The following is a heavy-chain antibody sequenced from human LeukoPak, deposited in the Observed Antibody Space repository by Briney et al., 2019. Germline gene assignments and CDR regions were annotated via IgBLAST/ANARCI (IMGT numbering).Heavy chain of an antibody. Sequence: PGGSLRLSCAASGFTLSTYAMSWVRQAPGKGLEWVSSISDSGSRTYYTDSVKGRFTVSRDNSKSTLYVQMNSLRAEDTAVYYCAKVRGSGSFPPYYFDSWGQGTLVTVSS. V-gene: IGHV3-23*01. D-gene: IGHD3-10*01. CDR3: AKVRGSGSFPPYYFDS. CDR2: ISDSGSRT. J-gene: IGHJ4*02. CDR1: GFTLSTYA.